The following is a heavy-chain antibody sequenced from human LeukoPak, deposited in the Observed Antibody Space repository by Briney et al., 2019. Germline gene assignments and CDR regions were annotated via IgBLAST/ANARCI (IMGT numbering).Heavy chain of an antibody. J-gene: IGHJ6*03. CDR2: IRYDGSNR. CDR1: GFTFSSYG. D-gene: IGHD5-24*01. V-gene: IGHV3-30*02. CDR3: AKGGNYNSYYYYMDV. Sequence: GGSLRLSCAASGFTFSSYGMHWVRQAPGKGLEWVAFIRYDGSNRYYADSVKGRFTISRDNSKNTLYLQMNSLRAEDTAVYYCAKGGNYNSYYYYMDVWGKGTTVTVSS.